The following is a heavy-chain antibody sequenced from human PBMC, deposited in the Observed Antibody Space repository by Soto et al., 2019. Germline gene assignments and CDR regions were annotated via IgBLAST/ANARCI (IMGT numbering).Heavy chain of an antibody. CDR3: ARVGFNWNDDYYGMDV. CDR1: GGSFSGYY. D-gene: IGHD1-20*01. CDR2: INHSGST. Sequence: SETLSLTCAVYGGSFSGYYWSWIRQPPGKGLEWIGEINHSGSTNYNPSLKSRVTISVDTSKNQFSLKLGSVTAADTAVYYCARVGFNWNDDYYGMDVWGQGTTVTVSS. J-gene: IGHJ6*02. V-gene: IGHV4-34*01.